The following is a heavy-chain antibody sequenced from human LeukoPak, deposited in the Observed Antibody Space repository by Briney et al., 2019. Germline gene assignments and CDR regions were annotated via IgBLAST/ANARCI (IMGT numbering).Heavy chain of an antibody. CDR2: IIPILGIA. CDR1: GGTFSSYA. V-gene: IGHV1-69*04. CDR3: ARASYYDSSGYYLGYNWFDP. D-gene: IGHD3-22*01. J-gene: IGHJ5*02. Sequence: LVKVSCKASGGTFSSYAISWVRQAPGQGLEWMGRIIPILGIANYAQKFQGRVTITADKSTSTAYMELSSLRSEDTAVYYCARASYYDSSGYYLGYNWFDPWGQGTLVTVSS.